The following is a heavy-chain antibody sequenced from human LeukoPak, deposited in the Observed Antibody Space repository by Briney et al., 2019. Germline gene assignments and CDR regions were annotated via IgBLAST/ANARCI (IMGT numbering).Heavy chain of an antibody. CDR2: ISAYNGNT. CDR3: ARDLYCSSTSCYNSLDY. CDR1: GYTFTSYG. J-gene: IGHJ4*02. Sequence: ASVKVSCKASGYTFTSYGISWVRQAPGQGLEWMGWISAYNGNTNYAQKLQGRVTMTTDTSTSTAYMELGSLRSDDTAVYYCARDLYCSSTSCYNSLDYWGQGTLVTVSS. V-gene: IGHV1-18*01. D-gene: IGHD2-2*01.